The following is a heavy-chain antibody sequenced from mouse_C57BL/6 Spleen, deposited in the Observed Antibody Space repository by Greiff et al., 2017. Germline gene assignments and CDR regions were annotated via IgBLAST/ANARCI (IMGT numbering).Heavy chain of an antibody. J-gene: IGHJ4*01. CDR2: IDPSDSYT. CDR3: SREETGTSVYAMDY. D-gene: IGHD4-1*01. Sequence: QVQLQQPGAELVMPGASVKLSCKASGYTFTSYWMHWVKQRPGQGLEWIGEIDPSDSYTNNNQKFKGKSTLTVDKYSSTAYMQLSSLTSEDSVVYNYSREETGTSVYAMDYWGQGTSVTVSS. CDR1: GYTFTSYW. V-gene: IGHV1-69*01.